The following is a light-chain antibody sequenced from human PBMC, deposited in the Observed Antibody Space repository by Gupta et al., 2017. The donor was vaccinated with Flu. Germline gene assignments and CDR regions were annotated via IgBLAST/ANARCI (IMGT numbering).Light chain of an antibody. CDR1: QSLVYSSSTKSH. CDR2: WAS. Sequence: DTVMTQSPDSLAVPLGERATVNCKSSQSLVYSSSTKSHLAWYQQRPGQPPKLLFYWASTRESGVPDRFSGSGSGTDFTLTINSLQAEDVAVYFCQQYYTTPLTFGGGTKVEIK. V-gene: IGKV4-1*01. CDR3: QQYYTTPLT. J-gene: IGKJ4*01.